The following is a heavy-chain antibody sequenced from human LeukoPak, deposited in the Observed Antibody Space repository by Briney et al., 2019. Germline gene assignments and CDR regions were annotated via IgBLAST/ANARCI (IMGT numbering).Heavy chain of an antibody. V-gene: IGHV1-2*02. CDR3: ARPPGAVGRYVY. CDR2: INPNSGGT. D-gene: IGHD6-19*01. J-gene: IGHJ4*02. CDR1: GCIWTGCY. Sequence: ASVKVFYKASGCIWTGCYIHWPKQAPGQGLEWMGWINPNSGGTNYAQKFQDRVSMTRDTSISTAYMELRRLRSDDTAVYFCARPPGAVGRYVYRGQGTLVTVSS.